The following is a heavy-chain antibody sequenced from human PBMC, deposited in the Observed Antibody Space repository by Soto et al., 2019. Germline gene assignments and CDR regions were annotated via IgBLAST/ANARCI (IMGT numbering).Heavy chain of an antibody. Sequence: EVQLVESGGGLVQPGGSLRLSCAVSGFSFGDYEMNWVGQAPGKGLEWISYISSLGSNIYYADSVRGRFTISRDNANNSLYMQMNNLRAEDTAVYYCARDEYRGDSGAIDVWGQGTMVTVYS. CDR3: ARDEYRGDSGAIDV. J-gene: IGHJ3*01. CDR1: GFSFGDYE. D-gene: IGHD2-21*02. V-gene: IGHV3-48*03. CDR2: ISSLGSNI.